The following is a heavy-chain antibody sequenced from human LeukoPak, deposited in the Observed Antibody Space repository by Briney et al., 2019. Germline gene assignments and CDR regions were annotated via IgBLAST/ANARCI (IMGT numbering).Heavy chain of an antibody. Sequence: SETLSLTCTVSGGSISTGGYYWSWIRQPPGKGLEWIGEINHSGSTNYNPSLKSRVTISVDTSKNQFSLKLSSVTAADTAVHYCASSSGYPEDYWGQGTLVTVSS. CDR2: INHSGST. J-gene: IGHJ4*02. D-gene: IGHD3-22*01. CDR1: GGSISTGGYY. CDR3: ASSSGYPEDY. V-gene: IGHV4-34*01.